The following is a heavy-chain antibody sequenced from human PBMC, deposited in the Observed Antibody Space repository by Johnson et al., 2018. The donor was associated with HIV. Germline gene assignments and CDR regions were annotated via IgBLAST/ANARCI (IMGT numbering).Heavy chain of an antibody. V-gene: IGHV3-30*04. J-gene: IGHJ3*02. Sequence: QVQLVESGGGVVQPGRSLRLSCAASGFTFSSYAMHWVRQAPGKGLEWVAVISYDGSNKYYADSVKGRFTISRDNSKNTLYLQMNSLRAEDTAVYYRARAERSSSGVDAFDIWGQGTMVTVSS. CDR2: ISYDGSNK. CDR3: ARAERSSSGVDAFDI. CDR1: GFTFSSYA. D-gene: IGHD6-6*01.